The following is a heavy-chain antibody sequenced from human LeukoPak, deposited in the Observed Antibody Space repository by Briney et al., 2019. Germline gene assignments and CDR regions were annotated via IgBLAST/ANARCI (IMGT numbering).Heavy chain of an antibody. CDR1: GYTFTGYY. D-gene: IGHD2-8*01. J-gene: IGHJ4*02. CDR2: INPNSGGT. Sequence: GASVKVSCKASGYTFTGYYMHWVRQAPGQGLEWMGWINPNSGGTNYAQKFQGRVTMTRDTSISTAYMELSRLRSDDTAVYYCARGYCTNGVCYTSSNFDYWGQGTLVTVSS. V-gene: IGHV1-2*02. CDR3: ARGYCTNGVCYTSSNFDY.